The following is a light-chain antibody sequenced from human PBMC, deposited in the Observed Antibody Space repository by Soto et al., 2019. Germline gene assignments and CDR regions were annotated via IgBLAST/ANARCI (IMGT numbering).Light chain of an antibody. CDR3: NSYTSSYTFYV. CDR2: EVS. V-gene: IGLV2-14*01. J-gene: IGLJ1*01. Sequence: QSVLTQPASVSGSPGQSITISCTGTSSDIGRYDYVSWYQQHPGKAPKLIIYEVSNRPSGVSDHFSGSKSGNTASLTISGLQAEDEADYYCNSYTSSYTFYVFGTGTKVTVL. CDR1: SSDIGRYDY.